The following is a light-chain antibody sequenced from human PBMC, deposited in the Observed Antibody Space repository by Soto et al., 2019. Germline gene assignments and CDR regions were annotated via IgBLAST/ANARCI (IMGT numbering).Light chain of an antibody. J-gene: IGKJ5*01. V-gene: IGKV1-39*01. Sequence: DVQMTQFPSSLSASVGDRVTITCRASQNIGTYVNWYQHKPGKAPKLLLYAASTLQSAVPSRFSGRGSGTDFTLTIGRLQSEDLATYYCQQSDSTTSIPFGRGTLLEI. CDR3: QQSDSTTSIP. CDR1: QNIGTY. CDR2: AAS.